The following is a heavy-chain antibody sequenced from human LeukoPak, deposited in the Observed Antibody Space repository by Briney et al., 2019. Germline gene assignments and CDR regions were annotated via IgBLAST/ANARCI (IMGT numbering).Heavy chain of an antibody. D-gene: IGHD3-3*01. CDR2: INPSGGST. Sequence: EASVKVSCKASGYTFTSYYMHWVRQAPGQGLEWMGIINPSGGSTSYAQKFQGRVTMTRDTSTSTVYMELSSLRSEDTAVYYCARGIYDFWSGLRFDPWGQGTLVTVSS. CDR1: GYTFTSYY. CDR3: ARGIYDFWSGLRFDP. V-gene: IGHV1-46*01. J-gene: IGHJ5*02.